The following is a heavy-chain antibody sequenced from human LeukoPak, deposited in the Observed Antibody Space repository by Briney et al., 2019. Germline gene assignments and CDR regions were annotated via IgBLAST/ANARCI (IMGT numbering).Heavy chain of an antibody. CDR2: INPDNGGT. Sequence: ASVKVCCTASGYTFTGYYMHWVRQAPGQGLEWMGWINPDNGGTNYAQKFQGRVTMTRDMSISTAYMELSSLRSEDTAVYYCARGMVRGVIIMAGDYYYGMDVWGQGTTVTVSS. J-gene: IGHJ6*02. V-gene: IGHV1-2*02. D-gene: IGHD3-10*01. CDR3: ARGMVRGVIIMAGDYYYGMDV. CDR1: GYTFTGYY.